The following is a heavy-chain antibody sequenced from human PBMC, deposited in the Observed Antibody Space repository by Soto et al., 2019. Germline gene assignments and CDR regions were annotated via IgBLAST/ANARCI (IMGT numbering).Heavy chain of an antibody. J-gene: IGHJ6*03. D-gene: IGHD3-10*01. CDR2: IIPILGIS. Sequence: QVQLVQSGAEVKKPGSSVKVSCKASGGTFSSYTISWVRQAPGQWLDWMGMIIPILGISNYAQKFQGRVTTTEDKSTSTAYMELSSLRSEDTAVYYCARDRMVRGVIGYYYYMDVWGKGTTVTVSS. CDR1: GGTFSSYT. CDR3: ARDRMVRGVIGYYYYMDV. V-gene: IGHV1-69*08.